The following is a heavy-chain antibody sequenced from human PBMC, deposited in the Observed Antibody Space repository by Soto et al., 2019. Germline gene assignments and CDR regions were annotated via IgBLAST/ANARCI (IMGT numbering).Heavy chain of an antibody. Sequence: QVQLQESGPGLVKPSETLSLTCSVSGDSISQKYWSWLRQPAGGGLEWIGRIYTTGATNYKSSLTSRVSMSVATSKNQFSLRLTSVTAADTAVYFCAMTVIAPSPYRAHWGQGLLVTVSS. J-gene: IGHJ1*01. CDR3: AMTVIAPSPYRAH. CDR1: GDSISQKY. CDR2: IYTTGAT. D-gene: IGHD2-2*01. V-gene: IGHV4-4*07.